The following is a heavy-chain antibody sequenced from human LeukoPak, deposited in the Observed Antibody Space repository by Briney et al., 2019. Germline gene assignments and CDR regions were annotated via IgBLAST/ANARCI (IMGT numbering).Heavy chain of an antibody. V-gene: IGHV3-13*04. Sequence: GGSLRLSCTASGFTFRRYDMHWVRQPPGKGLEWVSAIGTADDTYYAASVAGRFTVSRDDAENSFYLQMNSLRVGDTAVYYCARGDYYDNSGSPDYWGQGTLVTVSS. CDR3: ARGDYYDNSGSPDY. J-gene: IGHJ4*02. CDR1: GFTFRRYD. D-gene: IGHD3-22*01. CDR2: IGTADDT.